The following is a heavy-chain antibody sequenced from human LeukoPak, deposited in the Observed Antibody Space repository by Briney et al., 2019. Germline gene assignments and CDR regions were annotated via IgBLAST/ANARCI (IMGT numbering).Heavy chain of an antibody. CDR2: IKSKTDGGTT. D-gene: IGHD3-10*01. Sequence: KSGGSLRLSCAASGFTFSNAWMSWVRQAPGKGLEWVGRIKSKTDGGTTDYAAPVKGRFTISRDDSKNTLYLQMNSLKTEDTAMYYCTTAPYYGSGSFGPSGYWGQGTLVTVSS. V-gene: IGHV3-15*01. J-gene: IGHJ4*02. CDR1: GFTFSNAW. CDR3: TTAPYYGSGSFGPSGY.